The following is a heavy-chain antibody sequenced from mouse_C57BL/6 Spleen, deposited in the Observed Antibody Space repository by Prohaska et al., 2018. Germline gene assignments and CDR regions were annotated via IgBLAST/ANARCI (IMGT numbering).Heavy chain of an antibody. Sequence: EVKLEESGGGLVQPGGSMKLSCVASGFTFSNYWMNWVRQSPEKGLEWVAQIRLKSDNYATHYAESVKGRLTISRDDSKSSVYLQMNNLRAEDTGIYYCTVYYGNYDWYFDVWGTGTTVTVSS. CDR2: IRLKSDNYAT. CDR1: GFTFSNYW. J-gene: IGHJ1*03. V-gene: IGHV6-3*01. CDR3: TVYYGNYDWYFDV. D-gene: IGHD2-1*01.